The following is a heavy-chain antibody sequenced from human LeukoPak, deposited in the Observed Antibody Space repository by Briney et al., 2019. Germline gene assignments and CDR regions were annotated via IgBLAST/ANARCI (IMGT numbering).Heavy chain of an antibody. CDR3: AKGGSSFDF. Sequence: GSLRLSCAASGFTFSNYAMTWVRQAPGKGLEWVSTIGISGTTTYYADSVKGHFTISRDNSKNTLYLQMNSLRAEDTAVYYCAKGGSSFDFWGQGTLVTVSS. J-gene: IGHJ4*02. V-gene: IGHV3-23*01. CDR2: IGISGTTT. CDR1: GFTFSNYA.